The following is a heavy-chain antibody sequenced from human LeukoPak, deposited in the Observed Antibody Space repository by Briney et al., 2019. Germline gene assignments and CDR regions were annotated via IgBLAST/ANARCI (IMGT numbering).Heavy chain of an antibody. D-gene: IGHD3-3*01. CDR3: ARLYDFWSGYSNWFDP. CDR1: GGSFSGYY. J-gene: IGHJ5*02. V-gene: IGHV4-34*01. CDR2: INHSGST. Sequence: SETLSLTCAVYGGSFSGYYWSWIRQPPGKGLEWIGEINHSGSTNYNPSLKSRVTISVDTSKNQFSLKLSSVTAADTAVYYCARLYDFWSGYSNWFDPWGQGTLVTVSS.